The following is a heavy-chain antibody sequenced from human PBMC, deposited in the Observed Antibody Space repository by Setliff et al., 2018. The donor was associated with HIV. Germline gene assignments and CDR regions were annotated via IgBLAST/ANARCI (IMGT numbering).Heavy chain of an antibody. CDR1: GYTFTSHY. D-gene: IGHD2-8*01. CDR2: FNPSGGST. Sequence: ASVKVSCKTSGYTFTSHYMHWVRQAPGQGLEWMGLFNPSGGSTTYAQKFQGRVIMTRDTSTSTVYMELNSLRSEDTAVYYCARTRSARNCTNGVCYAGTAPGGFDPWGQGTLVTVSS. CDR3: ARTRSARNCTNGVCYAGTAPGGFDP. J-gene: IGHJ5*02. V-gene: IGHV1-46*03.